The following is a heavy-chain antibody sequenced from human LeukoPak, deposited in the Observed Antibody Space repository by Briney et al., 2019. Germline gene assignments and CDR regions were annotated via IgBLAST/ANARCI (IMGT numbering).Heavy chain of an antibody. CDR1: GYTFTSYY. D-gene: IGHD1-26*01. J-gene: IGHJ4*02. CDR3: ARGWELYSVDY. Sequence: ASVKVSCKASGYTFTSYYMHWVRQAPGQGLEWMGIINPSGGTTSYAQKFQGRVTMTRNTSISTAYMELSSLRSEDTAVYYCARGWELYSVDYWGQGTLVTVSS. V-gene: IGHV1-46*01. CDR2: INPSGGTT.